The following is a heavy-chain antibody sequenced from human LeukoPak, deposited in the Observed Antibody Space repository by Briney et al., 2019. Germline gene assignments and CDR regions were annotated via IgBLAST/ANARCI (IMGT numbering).Heavy chain of an antibody. CDR3: ARGPYLSITMVRGVTDLYFDY. V-gene: IGHV3-53*01. Sequence: GGSLRLSCAASGFPVSSNYMSWVRQAPGKGLEWVSVIYSGGSTYYADSVKGRFTISRDNSKNTLYLQMNSLRAEDTAVYYCARGPYLSITMVRGVTDLYFDYWGQGTLVTVSS. CDR2: IYSGGST. J-gene: IGHJ4*02. CDR1: GFPVSSNY. D-gene: IGHD3-10*01.